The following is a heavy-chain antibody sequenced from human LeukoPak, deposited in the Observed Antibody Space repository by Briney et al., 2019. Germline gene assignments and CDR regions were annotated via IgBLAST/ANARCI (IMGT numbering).Heavy chain of an antibody. J-gene: IGHJ4*02. CDR2: INTYNVNT. CDR3: ARDSRRGYSYGYDY. D-gene: IGHD5-18*01. V-gene: IGHV1-18*01. Sequence: ASVKVSCKASGYTFTSYGVSWVRQAPGQGLEWMGWINTYNVNTNYAQKFQGRVTLTTDESTSTAYMELRSLRSDDTAVYYCARDSRRGYSYGYDYWGQGTLVTVSS. CDR1: GYTFTSYG.